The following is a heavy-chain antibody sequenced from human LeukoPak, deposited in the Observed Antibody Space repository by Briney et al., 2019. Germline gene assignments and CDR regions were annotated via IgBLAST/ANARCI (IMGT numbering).Heavy chain of an antibody. CDR2: ISSSGSTI. D-gene: IGHD3-10*01. CDR3: ARPLWFGDTGDY. CDR1: GFTFSDYY. Sequence: PGGSLRLSCAASGFTFSDYYMSWIRQAPGKGLEWVSYISSSGSTIYYADSVKGRFTISRDSAKNSLYLQMNSLRAEDTAVYYSARPLWFGDTGDYWGQGTLVTVSS. J-gene: IGHJ4*02. V-gene: IGHV3-11*04.